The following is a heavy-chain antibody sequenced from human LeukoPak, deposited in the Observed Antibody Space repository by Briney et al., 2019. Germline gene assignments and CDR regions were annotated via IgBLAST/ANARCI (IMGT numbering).Heavy chain of an antibody. V-gene: IGHV3-21*04. D-gene: IGHD5-12*01. CDR2: ISTSSDYI. CDR3: AYGYTFGNFDY. CDR1: GFTFSSYN. Sequence: GGSLRLSCAASGFTFSSYNMNWVRQIPGKGLEWVSSISTSSDYIYYADSVKGRFTISRDISKNTLYLQMNSLRAEDTAVYYCAYGYTFGNFDYWGQGTLVTVSS. J-gene: IGHJ4*02.